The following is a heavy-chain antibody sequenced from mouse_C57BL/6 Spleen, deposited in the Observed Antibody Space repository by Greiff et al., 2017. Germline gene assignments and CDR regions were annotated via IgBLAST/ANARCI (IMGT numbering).Heavy chain of an antibody. CDR3: ARGGFKGMDY. V-gene: IGHV5-16*01. Sequence: EVMLVESEGGLVQPGSSMKLSCTASGFTFSDYYMAWVRQVPEKGLEWVATINYDGSSTYYLDSLKSRFIISRDNAENILYLQMSSLKSEDTATYYCARGGFKGMDYWGQGTSVTVSS. CDR1: GFTFSDYY. CDR2: INYDGSST. J-gene: IGHJ4*01.